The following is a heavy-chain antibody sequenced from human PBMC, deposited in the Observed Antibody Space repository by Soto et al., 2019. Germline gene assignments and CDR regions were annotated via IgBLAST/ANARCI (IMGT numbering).Heavy chain of an antibody. CDR2: INSDGSTT. J-gene: IGHJ6*02. V-gene: IGHV3-74*01. CDR3: ARDAYYDMGV. Sequence: EVQLVESGGGLVQPGGSLRLSCAASGFTFSTYWMHRVRQAPGKGLVWVSRINSDGSTTNYADSVKGRFTISRDNAKNTLYLQMNSLRAEDTAVYYCARDAYYDMGVWGQGTTVTVSS. CDR1: GFTFSTYW.